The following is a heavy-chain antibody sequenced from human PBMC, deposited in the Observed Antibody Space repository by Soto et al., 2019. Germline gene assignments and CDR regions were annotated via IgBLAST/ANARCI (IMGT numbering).Heavy chain of an antibody. CDR3: PRGYDFWSGYYYPYGMDV. Sequence: PGGSLRLSCGASGFTFDDYAMSWVRQGLGKGLEWVSSISWNSGNLGYADSVKGRFTISRDNSKNTLCLQMNSLRAEDTAVYYCPRGYDFWSGYYYPYGMDVWGQGTTVTVSS. CDR1: GFTFDDYA. D-gene: IGHD3-3*01. CDR2: ISWNSGNL. V-gene: IGHV3-9*01. J-gene: IGHJ6*02.